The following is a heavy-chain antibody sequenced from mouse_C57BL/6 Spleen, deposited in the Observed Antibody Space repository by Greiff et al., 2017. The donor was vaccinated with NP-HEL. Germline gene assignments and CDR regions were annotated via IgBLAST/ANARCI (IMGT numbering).Heavy chain of an antibody. CDR3: ARRDWDVEYFDV. Sequence: DVMLVESGGGLVKPGGSLKLSCAASGFTFSDYGMHWVRQAPEKGLEWVAYISSGSSTIYYADTVKGRFTISRDNAQNTLFLQMTSLRSEDTAMYYCARRDWDVEYFDVWGTGTTVTVSS. V-gene: IGHV5-17*01. J-gene: IGHJ1*03. CDR1: GFTFSDYG. CDR2: ISSGSSTI. D-gene: IGHD4-1*01.